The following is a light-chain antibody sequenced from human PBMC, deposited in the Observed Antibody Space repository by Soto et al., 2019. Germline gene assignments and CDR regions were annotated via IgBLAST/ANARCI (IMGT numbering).Light chain of an antibody. J-gene: IGKJ2*01. CDR2: DAS. Sequence: EIVLTQSPATLSLSPGERATLSCRASQSVSSHLAWYQQKPGQAPRLLIYDASNRATGTPARFSGSGSGTDFTLTISSLEPEDFAVYYCQQRSNWPPYTFGQGTKLEIK. CDR3: QQRSNWPPYT. V-gene: IGKV3-11*01. CDR1: QSVSSH.